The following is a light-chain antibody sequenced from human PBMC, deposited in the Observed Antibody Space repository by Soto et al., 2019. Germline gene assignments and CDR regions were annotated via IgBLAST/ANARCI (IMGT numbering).Light chain of an antibody. CDR2: DVS. CDR3: SSYTSSSTLGVV. Sequence: QSALTQPASVSGSPGQSITISCTGTSSDVGGYNYVSWYQQHPGKAPKLMIYDVSNRPSGASNRFSGSKSGNTASLTISGLQAEDEADYYCSSYTSSSTLGVVFGGGTKLTVL. CDR1: SSDVGGYNY. V-gene: IGLV2-14*01. J-gene: IGLJ2*01.